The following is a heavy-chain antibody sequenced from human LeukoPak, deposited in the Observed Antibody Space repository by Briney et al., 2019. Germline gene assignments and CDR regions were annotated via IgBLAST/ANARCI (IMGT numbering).Heavy chain of an antibody. J-gene: IGHJ4*02. CDR3: ARDPIQYSTAWYSDY. CDR1: GFTFSSYA. V-gene: IGHV3-33*08. D-gene: IGHD6-19*01. CDR2: IWYDGSNK. Sequence: GGSLRLSCAASGFTFSSYAMSWVRQAPGKGLEWVAVIWYDGSNKYYADSVKGRFTISRDNSKNTLYLQMNGLRAEDTAVYYCARDPIQYSTAWYSDYWGQGTPVTVSS.